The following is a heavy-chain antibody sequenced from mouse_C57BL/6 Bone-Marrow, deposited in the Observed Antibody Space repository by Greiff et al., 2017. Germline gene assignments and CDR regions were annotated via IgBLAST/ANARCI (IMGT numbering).Heavy chain of an antibody. Sequence: EVMLVESGGGLVKPGGSLKLSCAASGFTFSDYGMHWVRQAPEKGLEWVAYISSGSSTIYYADTVKGRFTISRDNAKNTLFLQMTSLRSEDTAMYYCATLSHYYAMDYWGQGTSGTVSS. V-gene: IGHV5-17*01. CDR2: ISSGSSTI. CDR1: GFTFSDYG. CDR3: ATLSHYYAMDY. J-gene: IGHJ4*01. D-gene: IGHD2-3*01.